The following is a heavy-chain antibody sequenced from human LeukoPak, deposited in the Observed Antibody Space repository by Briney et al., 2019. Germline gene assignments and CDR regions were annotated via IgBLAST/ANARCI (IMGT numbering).Heavy chain of an antibody. V-gene: IGHV1-18*01. CDR1: GYTFNNYG. CDR2: VTSYNGDT. D-gene: IGHD3-9*01. CDR3: AKDWHILTGRNCFDP. Sequence: ASVKVSCKASGYTFNNYGISWVRQAPGQGLEWMGWVTSYNGDTNYAQKFQGRVTMSTDTSTNTAYMELRSLRFDDTAIYYCAKDWHILTGRNCFDPWGQGTLVTVSS. J-gene: IGHJ5*02.